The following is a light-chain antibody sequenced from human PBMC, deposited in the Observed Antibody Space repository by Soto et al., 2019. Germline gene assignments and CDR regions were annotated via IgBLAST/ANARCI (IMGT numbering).Light chain of an antibody. J-gene: IGKJ1*01. Sequence: DIQMTQSPSSLSASVGDRVTITCRASQSISSYLNWYQQKPGKAPKLLIYAASSLQSGVPSRFSGSGSGTDFNLTISSLQPEDVATYYCQQSYRTLTWTFGQGTKVEIK. CDR3: QQSYRTLTWT. CDR1: QSISSY. V-gene: IGKV1-39*01. CDR2: AAS.